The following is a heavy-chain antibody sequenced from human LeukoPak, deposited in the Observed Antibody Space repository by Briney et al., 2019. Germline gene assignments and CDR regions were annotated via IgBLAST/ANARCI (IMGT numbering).Heavy chain of an antibody. CDR1: GFTFSSYG. D-gene: IGHD6-13*01. V-gene: IGHV3-30*02. CDR2: IRYDGSNK. Sequence: GSLRLSCAASGFTFSSYGMHWVRQAPGKGLEWVAFIRYDGSNKYYADSVKGRFTISRDNSKNTLYLQMNSLRAEDTAIYYCAKGLHSSSWNDALDIWGQGTLVTVSS. CDR3: AKGLHSSSWNDALDI. J-gene: IGHJ3*02.